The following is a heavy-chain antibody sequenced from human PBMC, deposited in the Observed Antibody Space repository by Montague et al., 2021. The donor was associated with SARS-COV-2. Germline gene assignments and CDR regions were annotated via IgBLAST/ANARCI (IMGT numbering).Heavy chain of an antibody. Sequence: TLSLTCTVSGGSISSGSYYWTWIRRPAGKGLEWIGRIYTSGSTYYNPSLTSRVTMSLDTSKNQFSLKLSSVTAADTAVYYCARGDGVVVAAPYIWGQGTMVTVSS. D-gene: IGHD2-15*01. V-gene: IGHV4-61*02. CDR2: IYTSGST. CDR1: GGSISSGSYY. CDR3: ARGDGVVVAAPYI. J-gene: IGHJ3*02.